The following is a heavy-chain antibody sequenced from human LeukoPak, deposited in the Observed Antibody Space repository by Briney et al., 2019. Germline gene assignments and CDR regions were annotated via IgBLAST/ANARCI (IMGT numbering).Heavy chain of an antibody. CDR1: GGSISSYY. D-gene: IGHD6-25*01. J-gene: IGHJ6*02. Sequence: PSETLSLTCTVSGGSISSYYWSWIRQPPGKGLEWIGYIYYSGSTNYNPSLKSRVIISVGTSKNQFSLKLSSVTAADTAVYYCARGGAYYYYYGMDVWGQGTTVTVSS. CDR3: ARGGAYYYYYGMDV. V-gene: IGHV4-59*01. CDR2: IYYSGST.